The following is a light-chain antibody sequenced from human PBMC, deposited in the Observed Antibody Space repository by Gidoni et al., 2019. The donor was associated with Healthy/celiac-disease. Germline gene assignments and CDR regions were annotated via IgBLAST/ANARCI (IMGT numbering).Light chain of an antibody. CDR1: QSVLYSSNNKND. J-gene: IGKJ3*01. CDR3: QQYYSTPFT. V-gene: IGKV4-1*01. CDR2: WAS. Sequence: DIVMTQSPDSLTVSLGERATINCKSSQSVLYSSNNKNDLAWYQQKPGQPPKLLIYWASTRESGVPDRFSGNGSGTDFTLTISSLQAEDVAVYYCQQYYSTPFTFGPGTKVDIK.